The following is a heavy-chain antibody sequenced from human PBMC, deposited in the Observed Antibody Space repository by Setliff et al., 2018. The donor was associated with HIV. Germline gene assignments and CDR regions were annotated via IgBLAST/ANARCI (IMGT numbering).Heavy chain of an antibody. CDR1: GYTFNKYD. Sequence: SVKVSCKASGYTFNKYDIHWVRQAPGQGLEWMGGIIPILGITNYAQRFQGRLTITADEYTGTAYMELSSLRSEDTAVYYCATRGRDLGFDYWGQGTLVTVSS. CDR3: ATRGRDLGFDY. V-gene: IGHV1-69*10. CDR2: IIPILGIT. J-gene: IGHJ4*02. D-gene: IGHD1-1*01.